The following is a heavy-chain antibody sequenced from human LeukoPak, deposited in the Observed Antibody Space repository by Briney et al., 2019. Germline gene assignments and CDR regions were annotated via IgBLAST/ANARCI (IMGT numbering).Heavy chain of an antibody. V-gene: IGHV3-23*01. CDR2: ISARNTRGATT. CDR3: VKGGWGTTFHI. CDR1: GFTFSTHG. D-gene: IGHD2/OR15-2a*01. Sequence: GGSLRLSCAASGFTFSTHGMSWFRQAPGKGLEWVSSISARNTRGATTYYADSVKGRFTISRDDSQNTLFLQMNSLRGDETALYYCVKGGWGTTFHIWGQGTMVIVSS. J-gene: IGHJ3*02.